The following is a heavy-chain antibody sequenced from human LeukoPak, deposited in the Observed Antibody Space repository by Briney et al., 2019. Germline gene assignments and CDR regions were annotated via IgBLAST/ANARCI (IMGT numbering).Heavy chain of an antibody. CDR1: GFTFSSYA. CDR2: ISGSGGST. Sequence: GGSLSLSCAGSGFTFSSYAMGWVRQAPGKGLEGVSAISGSGGSTYYEDSVKGRLTISRDNSRNTLYLQMNSMRAEDTAVYYCAKRAGYKTNYFDYWGQGTLVTVSS. D-gene: IGHD5-24*01. J-gene: IGHJ4*02. CDR3: AKRAGYKTNYFDY. V-gene: IGHV3-23*01.